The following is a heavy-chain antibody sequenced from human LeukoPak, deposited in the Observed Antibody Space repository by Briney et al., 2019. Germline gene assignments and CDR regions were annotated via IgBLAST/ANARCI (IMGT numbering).Heavy chain of an antibody. CDR1: GGRFRKYA. CDR3: AREDTAMGVEFGY. J-gene: IGHJ4*02. V-gene: IGHV1-69*13. Sequence: AVTDSCKAAGGRFRKYAISWVRQAHGQGIEWMGGIIPIFGKANYAQKFQGRVTITADESTSTAYMELSSLRSEDTAVYYCAREDTAMGVEFGYWGQGTLVTVSS. CDR2: IIPIFGKA. D-gene: IGHD5-18*01.